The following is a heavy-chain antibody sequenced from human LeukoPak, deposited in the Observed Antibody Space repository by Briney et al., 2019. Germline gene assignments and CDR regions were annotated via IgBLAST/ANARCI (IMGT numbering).Heavy chain of an antibody. CDR2: IIPIFGTA. CDR1: GGTFSSYV. J-gene: IGHJ6*04. D-gene: IGHD2-15*01. Sequence: SVKVSCKASGGTFSSYVISWVRQAPGQGVEWMGGIIPIFGTANYAQKFQGRVTLTADESTSTAYMELSSLRSEETAVYYCARDELGLGYCSGGSCYGMDVWGKGTTVTVSS. CDR3: ARDELGLGYCSGGSCYGMDV. V-gene: IGHV1-69*13.